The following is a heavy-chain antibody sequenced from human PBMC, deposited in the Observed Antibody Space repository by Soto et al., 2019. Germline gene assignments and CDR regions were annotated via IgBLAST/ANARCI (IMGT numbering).Heavy chain of an antibody. CDR2: FDPEDGET. Sequence: ASVKVSCKVSGYTLTELSMHWVRQAPGKGLEWMGGFDPEDGETIYAQKFQGRVTMTEDTSTDTAYMELSSLRSEDTAVYYCATFNSRAAAGTTVNNWFDPWGQGTLVTVS. V-gene: IGHV1-24*01. J-gene: IGHJ5*02. D-gene: IGHD6-13*01. CDR3: ATFNSRAAAGTTVNNWFDP. CDR1: GYTLTELS.